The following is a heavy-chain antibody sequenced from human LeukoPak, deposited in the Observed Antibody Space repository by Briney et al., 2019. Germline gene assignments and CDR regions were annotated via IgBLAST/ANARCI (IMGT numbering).Heavy chain of an antibody. CDR1: GFTFTSQA. D-gene: IGHD1-26*01. CDR2: ISAGGDRT. Sequence: GGSLRLSCAASGFTFTSQALTWVRQAPGKGLEWVSGISAGGDRTYYADSVKGRFTISRDNSKNTLYLQMNSLRAEDTAEYYCARSTVGTSCCTAVDYWGQGTLVTVSS. CDR3: ARSTVGTSCCTAVDY. V-gene: IGHV3-23*01. J-gene: IGHJ4*02.